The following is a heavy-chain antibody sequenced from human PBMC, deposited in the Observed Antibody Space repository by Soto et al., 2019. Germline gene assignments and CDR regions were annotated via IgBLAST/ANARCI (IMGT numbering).Heavy chain of an antibody. V-gene: IGHV4-59*01. CDR1: GGSISSFY. Sequence: SETLSLTCTVSGGSISSFYWSWIRQPPGKGLEWIGYIYYSGRTSYNPSLKSRVTISVDTSKNQFSLKQNSVTAAATAVYYCARVQQLATGYWCDRWGQGTLVTVSS. CDR2: IYYSGRT. CDR3: ARVQQLATGYWCDR. D-gene: IGHD6-13*01. J-gene: IGHJ5*02.